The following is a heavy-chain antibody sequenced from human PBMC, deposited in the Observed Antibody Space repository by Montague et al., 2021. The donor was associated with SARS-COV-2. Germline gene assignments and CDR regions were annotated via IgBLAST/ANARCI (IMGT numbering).Heavy chain of an antibody. CDR1: GGSMSSTY. D-gene: IGHD4-17*01. V-gene: IGHV4-59*08. CDR3: ARLTVNYGDLWGYYHSMDV. J-gene: IGHJ6*02. CDR2: IYYSGRA. Sequence: SQTLSLTCSVSGGSMSSTYWSWVRQPPGKGLEWIGCIYYSGRAFYNPSLQSRVTISVDTSKNPFSLNLSSVTAADTAVYYCARLTVNYGDLWGYYHSMDVWGQGTTVTVSS.